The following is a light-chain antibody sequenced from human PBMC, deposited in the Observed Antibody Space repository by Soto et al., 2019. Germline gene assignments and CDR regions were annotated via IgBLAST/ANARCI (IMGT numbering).Light chain of an antibody. CDR2: GNS. CDR3: QSYNSSLSGYV. J-gene: IGLJ1*01. CDR1: SSNIGAGYD. Sequence: QSVLTQPPSVSGAPGQRVTISCTGNSSNIGAGYDVHWYQQLPGTAPKLLIYGNSNRPSGVPDRFSGSKSGTSASLAITGLQAEDVSDYYCQSYNSSLSGYVFGTGTKVTV. V-gene: IGLV1-40*01.